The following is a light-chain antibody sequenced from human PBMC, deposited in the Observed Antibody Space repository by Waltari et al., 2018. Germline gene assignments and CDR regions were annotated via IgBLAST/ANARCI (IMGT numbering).Light chain of an antibody. CDR1: KLGAKY. CDR3: QAWDSIVV. V-gene: IGLV3-1*01. Sequence: SYELTQPPSVSVSPGQTASITCSGDKLGAKYACWYQQKPGQSPVLVIYQDSKRPSGIPERFSGSNSGNTATLTISGTQAMDEADDYCQAWDSIVVFGGGTKLTVL. CDR2: QDS. J-gene: IGLJ2*01.